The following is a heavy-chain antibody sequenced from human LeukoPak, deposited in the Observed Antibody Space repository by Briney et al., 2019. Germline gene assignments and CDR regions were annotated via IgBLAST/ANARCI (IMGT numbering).Heavy chain of an antibody. D-gene: IGHD6-13*01. CDR1: GFTFSSYA. J-gene: IGHJ5*02. CDR3: AKVRYSSSWYRWFDP. CDR2: ISGSGGST. V-gene: IGHV3-23*01. Sequence: GGSLRLSCAASGFTFSSYAMSWVRQAPGKGLEWVSAISGSGGSTYYADSVKGRFTISRDNSKNMLYLQMNSLRAEDTAVYYCAKVRYSSSWYRWFDPWGQGTLVTVSS.